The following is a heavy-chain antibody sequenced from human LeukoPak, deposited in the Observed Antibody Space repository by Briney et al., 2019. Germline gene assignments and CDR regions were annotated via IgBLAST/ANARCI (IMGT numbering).Heavy chain of an antibody. Sequence: GSLRLSCAASGFTFTSYAMSWVRQAPGKGLEWVSIISGRGGDTNYADSVKGRFTISRDDSKNTLNLQMNSLRAEDTAVYYCARTGLFDYWGQGTLVTVSS. V-gene: IGHV3-23*01. CDR3: ARTGLFDY. CDR1: GFTFTSYA. D-gene: IGHD5-12*01. CDR2: ISGRGGDT. J-gene: IGHJ4*02.